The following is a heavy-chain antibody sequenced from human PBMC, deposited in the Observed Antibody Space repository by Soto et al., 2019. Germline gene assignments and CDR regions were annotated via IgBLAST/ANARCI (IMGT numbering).Heavy chain of an antibody. CDR2: INAGNGNT. J-gene: IGHJ5*02. D-gene: IGHD6-13*01. V-gene: IGHV1-3*01. CDR1: GYTFTSYA. Sequence: ASVKVSCKASGYTFTSYAMHWVRQAPGQRLEWMGWINAGNGNTKYSQKFQGRVTITRDTSASTAYMELSSLRSEDTAVYYCARDGGYSSSWYPFDPWGQGTLVTVAS. CDR3: ARDGGYSSSWYPFDP.